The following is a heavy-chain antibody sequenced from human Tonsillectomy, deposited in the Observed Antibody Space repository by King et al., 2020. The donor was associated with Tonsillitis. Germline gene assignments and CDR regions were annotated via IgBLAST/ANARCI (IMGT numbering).Heavy chain of an antibody. Sequence: QLQESGPGLVKPSETLSLTCTVSGVSISTYYWTWIRQPPGQGLEWIGYFSYSGSTTYNPSLYSRVTISLDTSTNQVSLKLSSVTAADTAVYYCARSPGRSSGGTDYWGQGILVTVSS. V-gene: IGHV4-59*01. CDR2: FSYSGST. CDR3: ARSPGRSSGGTDY. D-gene: IGHD6-19*01. CDR1: GVSISTYY. J-gene: IGHJ4*02.